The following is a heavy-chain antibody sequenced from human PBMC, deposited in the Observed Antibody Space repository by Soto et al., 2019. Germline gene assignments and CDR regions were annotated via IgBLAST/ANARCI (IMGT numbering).Heavy chain of an antibody. CDR1: GGSISSGDYY. J-gene: IGHJ5*02. CDR3: ARAISYYSASSGYWFDP. V-gene: IGHV4-31*03. Sequence: SETLSLTCTVSGGSISSGDYYWSWIRQHPGKGLEWIGYIYYSGSTYYNPSLKSRVTISVDTSKNQFSLKLSSVTAADTAVYYCARAISYYSASSGYWFDPWGQGTLVTAPQ. D-gene: IGHD3-22*01. CDR2: IYYSGST.